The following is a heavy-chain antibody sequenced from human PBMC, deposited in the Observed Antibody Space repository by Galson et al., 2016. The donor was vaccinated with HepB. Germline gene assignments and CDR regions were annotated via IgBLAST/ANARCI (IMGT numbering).Heavy chain of an antibody. CDR2: ISWNSGSI. J-gene: IGHJ6*02. D-gene: IGHD6-13*01. Sequence: SLRLSCAASGFTFDDYAMYWVRQAPGKGLEWVSGISWNSGSIGYADSVKGRFAISRDNAKNSLYLQMNSLRAEDTALYYCAKGQRSTWWDGMDVWGQGTTFTVSS. CDR1: GFTFDDYA. CDR3: AKGQRSTWWDGMDV. V-gene: IGHV3-9*01.